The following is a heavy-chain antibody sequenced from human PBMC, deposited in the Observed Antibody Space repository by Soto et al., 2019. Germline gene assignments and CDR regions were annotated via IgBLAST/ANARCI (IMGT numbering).Heavy chain of an antibody. D-gene: IGHD3-22*01. Sequence: SETLSLTCTVSGDSINSGVYYWTWIRQPPGKGLEWIGYIYYSGSTYYNPSLKSRVTISVDTSKNQFSLKLSSVTAADTAVYYCARMGSGYNRVDAFDIWGQGTMVTVSS. V-gene: IGHV4-30-4*08. CDR2: IYYSGST. J-gene: IGHJ3*02. CDR1: GDSINSGVYY. CDR3: ARMGSGYNRVDAFDI.